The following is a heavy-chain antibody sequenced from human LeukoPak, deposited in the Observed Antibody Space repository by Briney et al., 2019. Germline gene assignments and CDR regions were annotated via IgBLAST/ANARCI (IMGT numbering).Heavy chain of an antibody. Sequence: GGSLRLSCVASGFTFSDYFMSWIRQAPGKGLEWLSFINSAGDNIYYADSVKGRFTISRDNAKKTLYLEMNSLRMEDTAIYHCATSRVFDYWGQGTLVTVSS. CDR2: INSAGDNI. V-gene: IGHV3-11*04. CDR3: ATSRVFDY. J-gene: IGHJ4*02. CDR1: GFTFSDYF.